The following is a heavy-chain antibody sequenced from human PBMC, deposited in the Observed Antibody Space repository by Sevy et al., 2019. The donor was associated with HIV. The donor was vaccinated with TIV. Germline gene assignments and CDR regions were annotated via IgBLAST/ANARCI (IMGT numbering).Heavy chain of an antibody. CDR2: ISAYNGNT. CDR3: ARDRPPAVAGLFDY. V-gene: IGHV1-18*01. D-gene: IGHD6-19*01. Sequence: ASVKVSCKASGYTFTSYGISWVRQAPGQGLEWMGWISAYNGNTNYAQKLQGRVTMTTDTSTSTAYMELRSLRSDDTAVYYCARDRPPAVAGLFDYWGQRTLVTVSS. J-gene: IGHJ4*02. CDR1: GYTFTSYG.